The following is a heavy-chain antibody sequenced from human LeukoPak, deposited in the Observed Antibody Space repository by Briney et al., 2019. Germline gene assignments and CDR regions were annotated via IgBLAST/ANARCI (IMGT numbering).Heavy chain of an antibody. CDR3: ARVWELLCADY. CDR1: GYTFTGHY. J-gene: IGHJ4*02. D-gene: IGHD1-26*01. V-gene: IGHV1-2*02. CDR2: INPSSGDT. Sequence: ASVKVSCKASGYTFTGHYMHWVRQAPGQGLEWMGWINPSSGDTNYAQKFQGRVTMTRDTSISTAYMELSRLRSDDTAVYYCARVWELLCADYWGQGTLVTVSS.